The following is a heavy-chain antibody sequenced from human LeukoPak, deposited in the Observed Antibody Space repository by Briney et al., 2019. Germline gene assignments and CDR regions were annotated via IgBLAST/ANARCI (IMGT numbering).Heavy chain of an antibody. D-gene: IGHD4-11*01. CDR3: ARGPTVIDY. CDR1: GFTFSSYS. J-gene: IGHJ4*02. V-gene: IGHV3-21*01. Sequence: GGSLRLSCAASGFTFSSYSMNWVRQAPGKGLEWVSSISSIGSYIYYADSVKGRFTISRDNAKNSLYLQMNSLRTEDTAVYHCARGPTVIDYWGQGTLVTVSS. CDR2: ISSIGSYI.